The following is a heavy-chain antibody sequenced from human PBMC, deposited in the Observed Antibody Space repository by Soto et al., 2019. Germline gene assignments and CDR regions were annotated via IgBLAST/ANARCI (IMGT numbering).Heavy chain of an antibody. CDR2: IDPSDSYT. V-gene: IGHV5-10-1*01. D-gene: IGHD3-22*01. CDR3: ARNAGYYHSSGSSGGFDY. J-gene: IGHJ4*02. CDR1: GYSFTSYW. Sequence: GESLKISCKGSGYSFTSYWISWVRQMPGKGLEWMGRIDPSDSYTNYSPSFQGHVTISADKSISTAYLQWSSLKASDTAMYYCARNAGYYHSSGSSGGFDYWGQGTLVTVSS.